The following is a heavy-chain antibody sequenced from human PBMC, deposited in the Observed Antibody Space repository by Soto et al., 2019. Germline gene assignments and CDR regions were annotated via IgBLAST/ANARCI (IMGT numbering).Heavy chain of an antibody. V-gene: IGHV4-39*01. CDR1: GGSISDSSHY. D-gene: IGHD4-17*01. CDR3: ARHFGNYGDWAFDF. J-gene: IGHJ4*02. CDR2: INYSGRT. Sequence: SDTLSLTCTVSGGSISDSSHYWAWIRQPPGKGLEWIATINYSGRTYYNPSLRSRVTISVDTSRDQFSLNLNSVTAADTAVYYCARHFGNYGDWAFDFWGQGTLVTVS.